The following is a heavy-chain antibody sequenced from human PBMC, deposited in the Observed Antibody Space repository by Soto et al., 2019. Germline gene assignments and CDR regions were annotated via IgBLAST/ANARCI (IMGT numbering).Heavy chain of an antibody. J-gene: IGHJ4*02. V-gene: IGHV4-61*01. D-gene: IGHD6-19*01. CDR3: ARSGSGSGWL. Sequence: SETLSLSCAFSVGSVSSFHFYWRWIRQPPGKGLEWIGYIYYSGSTKYNPSLRSRVTILVDTSKNQFSLKLTSVTAADTAVHYCARSGSGSGWLGGQGTLVTVSS. CDR2: IYYSGST. CDR1: VGSVSSFHFY.